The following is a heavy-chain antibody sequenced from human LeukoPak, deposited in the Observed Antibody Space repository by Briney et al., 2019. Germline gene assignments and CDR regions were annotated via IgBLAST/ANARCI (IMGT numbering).Heavy chain of an antibody. CDR1: GYTFTSYY. CDR3: ARVRSTYYYDSSGLESAFDI. Sequence: ASVKVSCKASGYTFTSYYMHWVRQAPGQGLEWMGIINPSGGSTSYAQKFQGRVTMTRDTSTSTVYMELSSLRSEDTAVYYCARVRSTYYYDSSGLESAFDIWGQGTMVTVSS. D-gene: IGHD3-22*01. J-gene: IGHJ3*02. V-gene: IGHV1-46*01. CDR2: INPSGGST.